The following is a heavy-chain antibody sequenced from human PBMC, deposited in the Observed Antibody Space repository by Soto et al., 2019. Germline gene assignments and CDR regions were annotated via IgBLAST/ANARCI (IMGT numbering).Heavy chain of an antibody. V-gene: IGHV3-23*01. CDR1: GFTFSSYA. CDR2: ISGSGGST. D-gene: IGHD2-15*01. Sequence: GGSLRLSCAASGFTFSSYAMSWVRQAPGKGLEWVSAISGSGGSTYYADSVKGRFTISRDNSKNTLYLQMNSLRAEDTAVYYCAKFDQDWAATHLILFAEYFQHWGQGTLVTVSS. J-gene: IGHJ1*01. CDR3: AKFDQDWAATHLILFAEYFQH.